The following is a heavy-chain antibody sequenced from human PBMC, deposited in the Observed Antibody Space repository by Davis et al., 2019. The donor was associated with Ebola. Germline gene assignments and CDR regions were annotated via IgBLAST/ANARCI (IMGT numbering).Heavy chain of an antibody. D-gene: IGHD6-13*01. V-gene: IGHV1-3*01. CDR3: ARVAGTHYYYGMDV. J-gene: IGHJ6*02. CDR1: GYTFTSYA. CDR2: INAGNGNT. Sequence: ASVKVSCKASGYTFTSYAMHWVRQAPGQRLEWMGWINAGNGNTKYSQKFQGRVTITADKSTSTAYMELSSLRSEDTAVYYCARVAGTHYYYGMDVWGQGTTVTVSS.